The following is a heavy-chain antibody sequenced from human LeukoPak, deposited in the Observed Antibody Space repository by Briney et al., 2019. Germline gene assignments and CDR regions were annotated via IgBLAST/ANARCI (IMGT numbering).Heavy chain of an antibody. J-gene: IGHJ5*02. Sequence: GGSLRLSCAASGFTFSSYGMHWVRQAPGKGLEWVAVISYDGSNKYYADSVKGRFTISRDNSKNTLYLQMNSLRAEDTAVYYCARDCYEPTTHRGQYNWFDPWGQGTLVTVSS. D-gene: IGHD1-14*01. CDR2: ISYDGSNK. CDR3: ARDCYEPTTHRGQYNWFDP. V-gene: IGHV3-30*03. CDR1: GFTFSSYG.